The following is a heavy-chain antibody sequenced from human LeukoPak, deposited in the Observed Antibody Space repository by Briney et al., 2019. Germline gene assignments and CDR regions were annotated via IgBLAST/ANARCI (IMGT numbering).Heavy chain of an antibody. CDR1: GGTFSSYA. Sequence: GASVKVSCKASGGTFSSYAISWVRQAPGQGLEWMGRIFPIFGTANYAQKFQGRVTITTDESTSTAYMELSSLRSEDTTVYYYARDLGSGRHGHGYWGQGTLVTVSS. CDR3: ARDLGSGRHGHGY. CDR2: IFPIFGTA. D-gene: IGHD6-19*01. J-gene: IGHJ4*02. V-gene: IGHV1-69*05.